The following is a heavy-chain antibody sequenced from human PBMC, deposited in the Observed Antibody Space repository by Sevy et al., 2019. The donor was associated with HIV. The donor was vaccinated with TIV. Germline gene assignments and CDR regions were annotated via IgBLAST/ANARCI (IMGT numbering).Heavy chain of an antibody. V-gene: IGHV3-15*01. CDR1: GFTFSNAW. J-gene: IGHJ4*02. Sequence: GGSLRLSCAASGFTFSNAWMSWVRQAPGKGLEWVGRIKSKTDGGTTDYAAPVKDRFTISRDDSKNTLYLQMNSLKTEDTAVYYCTTVTEWSRSFDYWGQGTLVTVSS. D-gene: IGHD3-3*01. CDR2: IKSKTDGGTT. CDR3: TTVTEWSRSFDY.